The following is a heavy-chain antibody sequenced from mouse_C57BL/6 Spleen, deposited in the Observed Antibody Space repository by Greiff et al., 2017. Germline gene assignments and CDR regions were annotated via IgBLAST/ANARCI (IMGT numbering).Heavy chain of an antibody. J-gene: IGHJ2*01. CDR3: ARSGGSSYGGFDY. CDR1: GYTFISYG. V-gene: IGHV1-81*01. D-gene: IGHD1-1*01. Sequence: VQPQQSGAELARPGASVKLSCKASGYTFISYGIRWVKQRTGQGLEWIGEIYSRSGKTYYIEKFKGKATLTADKSSSTAYMELRSLTSADAAVYFCARSGGSSYGGFDYWGQGTTLTVSS. CDR2: IYSRSGKT.